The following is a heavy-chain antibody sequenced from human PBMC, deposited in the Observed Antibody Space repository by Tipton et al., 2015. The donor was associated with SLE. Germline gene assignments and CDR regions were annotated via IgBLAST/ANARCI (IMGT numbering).Heavy chain of an antibody. CDR2: MKTSGTT. CDR1: GGSISSSSYY. J-gene: IGHJ4*02. CDR3: ARASDYGRTFDS. D-gene: IGHD4/OR15-4a*01. Sequence: SLTCTVSGGSISSSSYYWTWIRQSAENRLEWIGRMKTSGTTNYNPSLRGRFSISIDTSANQFFLNVNSVTATDSAVYYCARASDYGRTFDSWGQGTLVTVSS. V-gene: IGHV4-61*02.